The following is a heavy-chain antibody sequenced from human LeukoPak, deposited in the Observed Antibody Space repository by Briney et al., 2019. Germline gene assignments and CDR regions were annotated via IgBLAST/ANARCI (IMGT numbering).Heavy chain of an antibody. D-gene: IGHD6-19*01. Sequence: SETLSLTCAVYGGSFSGYYWSWIRQPPGKGLEWIGEINHSGSTNYNPSLKSRVTISVDTSKNQFSLKLSSVTAADTAVYYCARSGSSGWYDFDYWGQGTLVTVSS. CDR2: INHSGST. CDR3: ARSGSSGWYDFDY. V-gene: IGHV4-34*01. CDR1: GGSFSGYY. J-gene: IGHJ4*02.